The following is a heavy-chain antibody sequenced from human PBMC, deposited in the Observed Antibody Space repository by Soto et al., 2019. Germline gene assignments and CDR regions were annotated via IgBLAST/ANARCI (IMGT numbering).Heavy chain of an antibody. CDR2: INPSGDSR. J-gene: IGHJ5*02. CDR1: GFSFSDYF. CDR3: ARDNSKNYGTPAASSWSHP. Sequence: ASVKVSCKASGFSFSDYFMHWVRQAPGQGREWRGIINPSGDSRNYAQKFQGRVTITRDTSTSTVYMDLSSLRYEDTAVYYCARDNSKNYGTPAASSWSHPWGQGTWVTVSS. V-gene: IGHV1-46*01. D-gene: IGHD2-15*01.